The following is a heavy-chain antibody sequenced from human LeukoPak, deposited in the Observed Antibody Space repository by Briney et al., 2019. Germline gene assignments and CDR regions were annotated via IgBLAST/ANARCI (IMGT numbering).Heavy chain of an antibody. Sequence: GASVKVSCKASGYTFTAYYIHRVRQAPGQGLEWMGWINPNSGGTNYAQKFQGRVTMTRDTSISTVYMELSRLRSDDTAVYYCARDGRDSYNLVHYWGQETLVTVSS. J-gene: IGHJ4*02. V-gene: IGHV1-2*02. CDR3: ARDGRDSYNLVHY. D-gene: IGHD5-24*01. CDR2: INPNSGGT. CDR1: GYTFTAYY.